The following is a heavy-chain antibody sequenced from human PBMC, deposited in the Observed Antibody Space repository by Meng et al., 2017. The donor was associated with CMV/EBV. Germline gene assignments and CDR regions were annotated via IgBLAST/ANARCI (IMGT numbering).Heavy chain of an antibody. Sequence: GSLRLSCTVSGGSISSSSYYWGWIRQPPGKGLEWIGSIYYSGSTFYNPSLKSRVTISVDTSKNRFSLKLSSVTAADTAVYYCARDGIVVVPAATAHYYYYGMDVWGQGTTVTVSS. V-gene: IGHV4-39*07. CDR1: GGSISSSSYY. J-gene: IGHJ6*02. D-gene: IGHD2-2*01. CDR2: IYYSGST. CDR3: ARDGIVVVPAATAHYYYYGMDV.